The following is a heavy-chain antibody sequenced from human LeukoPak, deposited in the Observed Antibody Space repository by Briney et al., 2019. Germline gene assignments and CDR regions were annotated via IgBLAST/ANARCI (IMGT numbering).Heavy chain of an antibody. V-gene: IGHV3-7*01. CDR1: GCTVSSYW. CDR3: ARVEIGYCSSTSCHNWFDP. J-gene: IGHJ5*02. D-gene: IGHD2-2*01. CDR2: IKQDGSEK. Sequence: PGGSLRLSCEASGCTVSSYWMSCVRQAPGKGPEWVANIKQDGSEKYYVDSVKGRFTISRDNAKNSLYLKMNSLRAEDTAVYYCARVEIGYCSSTSCHNWFDPWGQGTLVSVSS.